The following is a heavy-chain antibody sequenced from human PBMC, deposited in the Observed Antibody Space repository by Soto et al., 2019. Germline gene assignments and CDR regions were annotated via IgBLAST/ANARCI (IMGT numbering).Heavy chain of an antibody. CDR3: ARGVTFGGVIAPRFDP. CDR2: IHNSGTT. Sequence: DLEWIGYIHNSGTTYYIPPLKSRVTMSIDTSKNQLSLKVTSVTAADTAVYYCARGVTFGGVIAPRFDPWGQGILVTVSS. V-gene: IGHV4-31*02. D-gene: IGHD3-16*02. J-gene: IGHJ5*02.